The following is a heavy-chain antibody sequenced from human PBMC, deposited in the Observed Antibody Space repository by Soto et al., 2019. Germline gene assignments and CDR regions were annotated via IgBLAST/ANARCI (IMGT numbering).Heavy chain of an antibody. J-gene: IGHJ6*02. CDR2: IWYDGSNK. CDR3: AAQIQGSCSSTSCYTYYYYGMDV. V-gene: IGHV3-33*01. D-gene: IGHD2-2*01. Sequence: GGSLRLSCAASGFTFSSYGMHWVRQAPGKGLEWVAVIWYDGSNKYYADSVKGRFTISRDNSKNTLYLQMNSLRAEDTAVYYCAAQIQGSCSSTSCYTYYYYGMDVWGQGTTVTVSS. CDR1: GFTFSSYG.